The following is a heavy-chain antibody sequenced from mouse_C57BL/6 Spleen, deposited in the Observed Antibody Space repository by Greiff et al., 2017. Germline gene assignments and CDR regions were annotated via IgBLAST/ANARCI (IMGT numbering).Heavy chain of an antibody. V-gene: IGHV1-81*01. J-gene: IGHJ1*03. CDR2: IYPRSGNT. D-gene: IGHD2-1*01. CDR1: GYTFTSYG. CDR3: ARYGNCGYFDV. Sequence: VQLQQSGAELARPGASVKLSCTASGYTFTSYGISWVKQRTGQGLEWIGEIYPRSGNTYYNEKLKGKATLTADKSSSTAYMELRSRTSEDSGVYFCARYGNCGYFDVWGTGTTVTVSS.